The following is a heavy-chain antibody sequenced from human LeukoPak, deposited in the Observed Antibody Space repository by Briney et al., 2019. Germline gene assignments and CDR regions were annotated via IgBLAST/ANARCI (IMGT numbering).Heavy chain of an antibody. D-gene: IGHD2-2*01. V-gene: IGHV4-34*01. CDR2: INHSGST. J-gene: IGHJ4*02. CDR1: GGSFSGYY. Sequence: SETLSLTCAVYGGSFSGYYWSWIRQPPGKGLEWIGEINHSGSTNYNPSLKSRVTISVDTSKSQFSLKLSSVTAADTAVYYCAREGGGYCSSTSCYPDYWGQGTLVTVSS. CDR3: AREGGGYCSSTSCYPDY.